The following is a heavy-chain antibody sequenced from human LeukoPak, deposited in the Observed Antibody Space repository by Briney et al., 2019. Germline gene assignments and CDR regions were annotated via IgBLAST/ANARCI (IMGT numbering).Heavy chain of an antibody. CDR1: GFTFSSYA. V-gene: IGHV3-23*01. CDR3: ASGGQTVDY. J-gene: IGHJ4*02. D-gene: IGHD6-25*01. Sequence: GESLRLSCAASGFTFSSYALSWVRQAPGKGLEWVSAISGRGAATYYADSVKGRFTISRDNSKNTLYLQMNSLRAEDTAVYYCASGGQTVDYWGQGTLVTVSS. CDR2: ISGRGAAT.